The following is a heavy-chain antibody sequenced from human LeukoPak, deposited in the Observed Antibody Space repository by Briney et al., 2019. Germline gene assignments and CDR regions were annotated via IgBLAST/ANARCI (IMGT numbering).Heavy chain of an antibody. CDR3: ARVDTPIVVVPAAWNYYYYMDV. CDR1: GYTFTSYA. J-gene: IGHJ6*03. V-gene: IGHV7-4-1*02. CDR2: INTNTGNP. Sequence: GASVKVSCKASGYTFTSYAMNWVRQAPGQGLEWMGWINTNTGNPTYAQGFTGRFVFSLDTSVSTAYLQISSLKAEDTAVYYCARVDTPIVVVPAAWNYYYYMDVWGKGTTVTVSS. D-gene: IGHD2-2*01.